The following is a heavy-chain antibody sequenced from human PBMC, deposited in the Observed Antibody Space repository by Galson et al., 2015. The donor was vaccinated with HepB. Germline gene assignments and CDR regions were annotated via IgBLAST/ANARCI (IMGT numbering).Heavy chain of an antibody. V-gene: IGHV3-33*08. CDR3: ARVAVYSSSSGPYYYMDV. CDR2: IWYDGSNK. Sequence: SLRLSCAASGFTFSSYGMHWVRQAPGKGLEWVAVIWYDGSNKYYADSVKGRFTISRDNSKNTLYLQMNSLRAEDTAVYYCARVAVYSSSSGPYYYMDVWGKGTTVTVSS. J-gene: IGHJ6*03. CDR1: GFTFSSYG. D-gene: IGHD6-6*01.